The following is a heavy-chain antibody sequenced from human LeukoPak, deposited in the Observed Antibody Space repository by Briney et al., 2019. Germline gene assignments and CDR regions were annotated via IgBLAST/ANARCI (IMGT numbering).Heavy chain of an antibody. CDR2: ISYDGSNK. J-gene: IGHJ4*02. D-gene: IGHD1-26*01. Sequence: PGGSLRLSCAASGFTFSSYAMHWVRQAPGKGLEWVAVISYDGSNKYYADSVKGRFTISRDNSKNTLYLQMNSLRAEDTAVYYCARAYSGSDIFDYWGQGTLVTVSS. CDR1: GFTFSSYA. V-gene: IGHV3-30-3*01. CDR3: ARAYSGSDIFDY.